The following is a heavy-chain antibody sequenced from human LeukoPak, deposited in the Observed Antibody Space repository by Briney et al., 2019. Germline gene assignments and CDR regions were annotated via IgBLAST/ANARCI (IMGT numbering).Heavy chain of an antibody. CDR1: GGSFSGYY. CDR2: IYYSGST. D-gene: IGHD6-13*01. CDR3: ARHPIIAAAGTFWFDP. V-gene: IGHV4-34*01. J-gene: IGHJ5*02. Sequence: SETLSLTCAVYGGSFSGYYWSWIRQPQGKGLEWIGSIYYSGSTYYNPSLKSRVTISVDTSKNQFSLKLSSVTAADTAVYYCARHPIIAAAGTFWFDPWGQGTLATVSS.